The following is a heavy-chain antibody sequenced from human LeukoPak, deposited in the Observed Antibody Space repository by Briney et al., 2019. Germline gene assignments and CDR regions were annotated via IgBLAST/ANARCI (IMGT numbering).Heavy chain of an antibody. CDR3: ARYYYDSSGYYYVLDY. J-gene: IGHJ4*02. D-gene: IGHD3-22*01. CDR2: IYYSGST. Sequence: PSETLPLTCTVSGGSISSDYWSWIRQPPGKGLEWIGYIYYSGSTNYNPSLKSRVSISIDTSKNQFSLKLRSVTAADTAVYYCARYYYDSSGYYYVLDYWGQGTLVTVSS. CDR1: GGSISSDY. V-gene: IGHV4-59*01.